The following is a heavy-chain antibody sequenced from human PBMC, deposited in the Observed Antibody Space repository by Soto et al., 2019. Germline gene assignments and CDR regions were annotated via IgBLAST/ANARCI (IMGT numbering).Heavy chain of an antibody. CDR2: ISRDGGTK. D-gene: IGHD3-10*01. CDR3: TREVASGY. Sequence: QAQLVESGGRVVQPGRSLRLSCAVSGFTVSTYGMHWVRQAPGKGLEWVAVISRDGGTKFYADSVKGRFTISRDNSRNTLFLEMNSLRGDDMAVYYCTREVASGYWGQGTLVTVSS. CDR1: GFTVSTYG. J-gene: IGHJ4*02. V-gene: IGHV3-30*03.